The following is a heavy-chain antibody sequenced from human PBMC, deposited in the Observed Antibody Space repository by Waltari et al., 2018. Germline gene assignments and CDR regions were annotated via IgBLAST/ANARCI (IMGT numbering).Heavy chain of an antibody. Sequence: EVQLLESGGGLVQPGGSLRLSCAASGFTFSSYAMSWVRPAPGKGLEWVSVIYSGGSTYYADSVKGRFTISRDNSKNTLYLQMNSLRAEDTAVYYCAKEYYDFWSGPIDYWGQGTLVTVSS. CDR3: AKEYYDFWSGPIDY. D-gene: IGHD3-3*01. CDR2: IYSGGST. J-gene: IGHJ4*02. CDR1: GFTFSSYA. V-gene: IGHV3-23*03.